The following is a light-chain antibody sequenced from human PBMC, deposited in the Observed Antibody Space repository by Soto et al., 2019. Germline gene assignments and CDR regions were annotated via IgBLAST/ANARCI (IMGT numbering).Light chain of an antibody. Sequence: VMTQSPDSLAVSLGERATINCKSSQSLLYSSNNKNYLAWYQQKPGQPPKLLIHWASTRESGVPDRFSGSGSGTDFTLTISSLQAEDVALYYCQQYYSTPPTFGGGTKVEIK. CDR1: QSLLYSSNNKNY. J-gene: IGKJ4*01. CDR3: QQYYSTPPT. V-gene: IGKV4-1*01. CDR2: WAS.